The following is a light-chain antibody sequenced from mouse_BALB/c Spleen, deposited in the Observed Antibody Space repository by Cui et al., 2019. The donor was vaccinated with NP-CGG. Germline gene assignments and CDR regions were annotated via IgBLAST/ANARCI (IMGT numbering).Light chain of an antibody. CDR1: TGAVTTSNY. V-gene: IGLV1*01. CDR3: ALWYSNHWV. Sequence: QAVVTQESALTTSPGETVTPTCRSSTGAVTTSNYANWVQEKPDHLFTGLIGGTNNRAPGVPARFSGSLIGDKAALTITGAQTEDEAIYFCALWYSNHWVCGGGAKLTVL. CDR2: GTN. J-gene: IGLJ1*01.